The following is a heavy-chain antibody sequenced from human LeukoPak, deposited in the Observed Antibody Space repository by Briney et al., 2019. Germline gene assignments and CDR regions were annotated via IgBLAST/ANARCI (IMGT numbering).Heavy chain of an antibody. V-gene: IGHV4-34*01. CDR3: ARGRNAYCSSTSCYRFDY. D-gene: IGHD2-2*01. J-gene: IGHJ4*02. CDR2: INRSGST. CDR1: GGSFSGYY. Sequence: SETLSLSCAVYGGSFSGYYWSWIRQPPGKGLEWFGEINRSGSTNYNPSLKSRVTISVDTSKNQFSLKLSSVTAADTAVYYCARGRNAYCSSTSCYRFDYWGQGTLVTVSS.